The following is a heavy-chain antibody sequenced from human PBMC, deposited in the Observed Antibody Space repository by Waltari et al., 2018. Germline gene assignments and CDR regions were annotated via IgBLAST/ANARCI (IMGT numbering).Heavy chain of an antibody. Sequence: QVQLQQWDACLLKPSQRLSVTCPVYGGSFSGHCWSWIRQPPGKGLEWSGEISRSGSTNYDPSLKSRVTISVDASKTPCSLKRSSVTAADTAVYYCARGVTTAQPVFYFDYPGQATLVTVPS. CDR2: ISRSGST. V-gene: IGHV4-34*01. CDR1: GGSFSGHC. CDR3: ARGVTTAQPVFYFDY. J-gene: IGHJ4*02. D-gene: IGHD3-22*01.